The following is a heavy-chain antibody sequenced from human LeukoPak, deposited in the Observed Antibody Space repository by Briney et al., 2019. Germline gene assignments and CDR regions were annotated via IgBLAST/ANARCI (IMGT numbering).Heavy chain of an antibody. V-gene: IGHV1-18*01. J-gene: IGHJ4*02. Sequence: ASVKVSCKASGCTFTSYGISWVRQAPGQGLEWMGWISAYNGNTNYAQKLQGRVTMTTDTSTSTAYMELRSLRSDDTAVYYCARENRGGYCSSTSCYYFDYWGQGTLVTVSS. CDR3: ARENRGGYCSSTSCYYFDY. CDR2: ISAYNGNT. D-gene: IGHD2-2*01. CDR1: GCTFTSYG.